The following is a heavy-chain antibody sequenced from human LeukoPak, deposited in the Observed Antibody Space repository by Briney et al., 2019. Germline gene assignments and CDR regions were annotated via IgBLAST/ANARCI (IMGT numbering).Heavy chain of an antibody. CDR3: ARHRLYFDWLLYDSPVYYMDV. V-gene: IGHV4-39*01. J-gene: IGHJ6*03. D-gene: IGHD3-9*01. CDR1: GGSISNSDYY. CDR2: IFYIGST. Sequence: SETLSLTCTVSGGSISNSDYYWGWIRQPPGKGLEWIGAIFYIGSTYYNPSLESRVTISVDTSKNQFSLKLGSATAADTAVYFCARHRLYFDWLLYDSPVYYMDVWGKGTTVTVS.